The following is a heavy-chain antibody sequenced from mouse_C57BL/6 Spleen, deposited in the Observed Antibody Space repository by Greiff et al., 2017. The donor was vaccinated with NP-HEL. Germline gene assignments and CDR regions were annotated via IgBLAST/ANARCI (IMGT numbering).Heavy chain of an antibody. CDR2: IHPNSGST. Sequence: QVQLQQPGAELVKPGASVKLSCKASGYTFTSYWMHWVKQRPGQGLEWIGMIHPNSGSTNYNEKFKSKATLTVDKSSSTAYMQLSSLTSEDSAVDYCARSKGITTVDYFDYWGKGTTVTVSS. CDR1: GYTFTSYW. J-gene: IGHJ2*01. V-gene: IGHV1-64*01. CDR3: ARSKGITTVDYFDY. D-gene: IGHD1-1*01.